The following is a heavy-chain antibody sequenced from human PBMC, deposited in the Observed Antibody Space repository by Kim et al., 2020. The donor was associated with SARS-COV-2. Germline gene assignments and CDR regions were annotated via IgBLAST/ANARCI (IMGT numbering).Heavy chain of an antibody. CDR3: VREASAPGAFHI. Sequence: GGSLRLSCAASGFIFSDYWMHWVRQPPGKGLMWDSRINGGGSSTSYADSVKSRFTISRDNAKNTLYLQMNSLRAEDTAVYYCVREASAPGAFHIWGQGTMVTVSS. J-gene: IGHJ3*02. D-gene: IGHD3-3*01. CDR2: INGGGSST. V-gene: IGHV3-74*01. CDR1: GFIFSDYW.